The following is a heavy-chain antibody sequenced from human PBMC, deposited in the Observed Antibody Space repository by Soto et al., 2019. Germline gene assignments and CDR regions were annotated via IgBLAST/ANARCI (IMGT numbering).Heavy chain of an antibody. D-gene: IGHD4-17*01. CDR3: AKDPVLRWDLYRYGMAV. CDR2: ISYDGSNK. J-gene: IGHJ6*02. V-gene: IGHV3-30*18. CDR1: GFTFRSYG. Sequence: GGSLRLSCAASGFTFRSYGLHWVRQAPGKRLEGVAVISYDGSNKYYADSVKGRFTISRDNSKNTLYLQMNSLRAEDTAVYYCAKDPVLRWDLYRYGMAVWGQGTTVTVSS.